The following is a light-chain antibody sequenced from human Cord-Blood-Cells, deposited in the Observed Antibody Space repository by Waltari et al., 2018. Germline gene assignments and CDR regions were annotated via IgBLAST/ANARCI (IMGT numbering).Light chain of an antibody. CDR3: CSYAGSSTSVV. V-gene: IGLV2-23*01. Sequence: QSALTQPASVSGSPGQSITISCTGPRSDVGSYNLFPWYQQHPGKAPKLMIYEGSKRPSGVSNRFSGSKSGNTASLTISGLQAEDEADYYCCSYAGSSTSVVFGGGTKLTVL. CDR2: EGS. CDR1: RSDVGSYNL. J-gene: IGLJ2*01.